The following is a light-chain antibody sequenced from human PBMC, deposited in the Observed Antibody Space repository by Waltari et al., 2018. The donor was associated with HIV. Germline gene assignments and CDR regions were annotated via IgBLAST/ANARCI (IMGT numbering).Light chain of an antibody. CDR1: QSISNY. CDR2: AAS. Sequence: DIQMTQSPSSLSASVGDRVTITCRASQSISNYLTWYQQKPGKAPNLLIYAASSLQSGVPSRFSGSGSETDFTLTISSLQPEDFATDYCQQSYATPRTFGQGTKVEVK. J-gene: IGKJ1*01. CDR3: QQSYATPRT. V-gene: IGKV1-39*01.